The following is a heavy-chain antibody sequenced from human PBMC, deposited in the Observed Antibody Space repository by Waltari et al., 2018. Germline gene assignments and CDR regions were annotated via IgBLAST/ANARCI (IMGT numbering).Heavy chain of an antibody. D-gene: IGHD6-13*01. CDR3: ARDPSVIAAAGGFVWFDP. V-gene: IGHV1-2*04. CDR2: INPNSGGT. CDR1: GYTFTGYY. Sequence: QVQLVQSGAEVEKPGAAVKVSCKASGYTFTGYYMPWVQQAPGQGLEWMGWINPNSGGTNYAQKFQGWVTMTRDTSISTAYMELSRLRSDDTAVYYCARDPSVIAAAGGFVWFDPWGQGTLVTVSS. J-gene: IGHJ5*02.